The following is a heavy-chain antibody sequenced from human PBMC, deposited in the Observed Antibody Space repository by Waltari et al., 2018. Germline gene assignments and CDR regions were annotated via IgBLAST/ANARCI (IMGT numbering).Heavy chain of an antibody. CDR1: GGSISSYY. V-gene: IGHV4-4*07. J-gene: IGHJ4*02. D-gene: IGHD3-3*01. CDR2: TYTAVRN. Sequence: QVQLQESGPGLVKPSETLSLTCTVSGGSISSYYWSWIRQPAGKGLEWIGRTYTAVRNNYNPSRRRRFTRSVDTSKNQFSLKLSSVTAADTAVYYSARGVSDWSGYSKYYFDYWGQGPLVTVSS. CDR3: ARGVSDWSGYSKYYFDY.